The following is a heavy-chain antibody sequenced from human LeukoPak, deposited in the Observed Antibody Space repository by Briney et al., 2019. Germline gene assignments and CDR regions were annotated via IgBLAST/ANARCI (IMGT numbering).Heavy chain of an antibody. CDR3: ARDGRGGYLDY. D-gene: IGHD3-16*01. CDR1: GFTFSIYS. Sequence: GGSLRLSCAASGFTFSIYSMNWVRQAPGKGLEWVANIKQDGSEKYYVDSVKGRFTISRDNGKKSLFLQVNSLRVEDTAVYYCARDGRGGYLDYWGQGTLVTVSS. J-gene: IGHJ4*02. V-gene: IGHV3-7*01. CDR2: IKQDGSEK.